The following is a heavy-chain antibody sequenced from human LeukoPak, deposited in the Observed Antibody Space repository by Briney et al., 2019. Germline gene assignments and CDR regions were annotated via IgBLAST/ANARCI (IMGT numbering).Heavy chain of an antibody. CDR3: ARVSAGSGGDFDY. CDR2: IYYSGST. Sequence: SETLSLTCTVSGGSISSHYWSWIRQPPGKGLEWIGYIYYSGSTNYNPSLKSRVTMSVDTSKNQFSLKLSSVTAADTAVYYCARVSAGSGGDFDYWGQGTLVTVSS. J-gene: IGHJ4*02. V-gene: IGHV4-59*11. CDR1: GGSISSHY. D-gene: IGHD4-23*01.